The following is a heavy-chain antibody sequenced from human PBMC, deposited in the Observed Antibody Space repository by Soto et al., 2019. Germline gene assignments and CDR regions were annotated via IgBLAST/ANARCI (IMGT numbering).Heavy chain of an antibody. V-gene: IGHV4-59*12. J-gene: IGHJ6*02. D-gene: IGHD3-10*01. CDR2: IYYSGST. CDR3: ATERFGIYGTDV. Sequence: ASETLSLTCTVSGGSISSYYWSWIRQPPGKGLEWIGYIYYSGSTNYNPSLKSRVTISVYTSKNQFSLKLSSVTAEDTAVYYCATERFGIYGTDVWGQGTTVTVSS. CDR1: GGSISSYY.